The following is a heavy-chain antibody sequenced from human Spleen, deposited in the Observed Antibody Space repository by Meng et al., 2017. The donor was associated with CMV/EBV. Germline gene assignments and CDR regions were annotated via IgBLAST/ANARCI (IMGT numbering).Heavy chain of an antibody. CDR2: IYPGDSDT. D-gene: IGHD3-10*01. V-gene: IGHV5-51*01. Sequence: GESLKISCKGSGYSFTSYWIGWVRQMPGKGLEWMGIIYPGDSDTRYSPSFQGRVTISADKSISTAYLQWSSLKASDTAMYYCASGYYYGSGPYYYYGMDVWGQGTTVTVSS. CDR1: GYSFTSYW. J-gene: IGHJ6*02. CDR3: ASGYYYGSGPYYYYGMDV.